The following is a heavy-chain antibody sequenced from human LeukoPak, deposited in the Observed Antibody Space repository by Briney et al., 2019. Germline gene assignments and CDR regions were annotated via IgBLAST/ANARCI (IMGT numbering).Heavy chain of an antibody. Sequence: ASVKVSCKASGYTFTNYGISWVRQAPGQGLEWMGNINPYNGNTNYAQNLQGRVTTTTDTSTNTAYMELRSLRSDDTAVCYCARDQHDHVWGSYRPYFDYWGQGTPVTVSS. CDR2: INPYNGNT. CDR1: GYTFTNYG. D-gene: IGHD3-16*02. V-gene: IGHV1-18*01. J-gene: IGHJ4*02. CDR3: ARDQHDHVWGSYRPYFDY.